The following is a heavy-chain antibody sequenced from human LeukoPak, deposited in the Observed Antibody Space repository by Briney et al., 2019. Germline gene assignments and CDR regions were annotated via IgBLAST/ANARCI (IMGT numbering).Heavy chain of an antibody. D-gene: IGHD3-9*01. J-gene: IGHJ6*02. CDR2: ISYDGSNK. V-gene: IGHV3-30*03. CDR3: ARGNDILTGYYIRGSYGMDV. CDR1: GFTFSSYG. Sequence: PGRSLRLSCAASGFTFSSYGMHWVRQAPGKGLEWVAVISYDGSNKYYADSVKGRFTISRDNSKNTLYLQMNSLRAEDTAVYYCARGNDILTGYYIRGSYGMDVWGQGTTVTVSS.